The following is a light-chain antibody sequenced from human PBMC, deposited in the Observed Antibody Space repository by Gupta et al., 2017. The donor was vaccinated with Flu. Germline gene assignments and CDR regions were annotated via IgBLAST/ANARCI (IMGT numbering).Light chain of an antibody. J-gene: IGKJ1*01. Sequence: EIVLTQSPGTLSLSPGERATLSCRASQSVSSSYPAWYQQKPGQAPRLLIYGASSRATDIPDRFSGSGSGTDFTLTISRLEPEDFAVYYCQQYGSSPSTFGQGTKVEIK. CDR2: GAS. V-gene: IGKV3-20*01. CDR1: QSVSSSY. CDR3: QQYGSSPST.